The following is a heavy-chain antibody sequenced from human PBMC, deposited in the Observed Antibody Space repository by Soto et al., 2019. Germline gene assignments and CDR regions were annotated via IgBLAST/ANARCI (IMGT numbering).Heavy chain of an antibody. CDR1: GFTFSSYA. J-gene: IGHJ4*02. CDR3: AREWFGELPASLDY. Sequence: GGSLRLSCAASGFTFSSYAMHWVRQAPGKGLEWVAVISYDGSNKYYADSVKGRFTISRDNSKNTLYLQMNSLRAEDTAVYYCAREWFGELPASLDYWGQGTLVTVSS. D-gene: IGHD3-10*01. V-gene: IGHV3-30-3*01. CDR2: ISYDGSNK.